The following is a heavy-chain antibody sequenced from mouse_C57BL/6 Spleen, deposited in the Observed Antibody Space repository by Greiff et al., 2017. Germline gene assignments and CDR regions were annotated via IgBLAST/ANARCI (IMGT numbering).Heavy chain of an antibody. CDR1: GYTFTSYW. J-gene: IGHJ2*01. CDR3: ARERGYGNSLDY. Sequence: QVQLQQPGAELVKPGASVKMSCKASGYTFTSYWITWVKQRPGQGLEWIGDIYPGRGSTNYNEKFKSKATLTVDTSSSTAYMQLSSLTSEDSAVYYCARERGYGNSLDYWGQGTTLTVSS. V-gene: IGHV1-55*01. D-gene: IGHD2-1*01. CDR2: IYPGRGST.